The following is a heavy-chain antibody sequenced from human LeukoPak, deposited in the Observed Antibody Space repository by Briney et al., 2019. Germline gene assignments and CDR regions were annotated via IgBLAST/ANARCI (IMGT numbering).Heavy chain of an antibody. CDR1: GYTFTSYY. J-gene: IGHJ4*02. V-gene: IGHV1-46*01. D-gene: IGHD3-22*01. Sequence: ASVKVSCKASGYTFTSYYMHWVRQAPGQGLEWMGIINPSGDNTNYAQKFQGRVTMTRVTSTSTVYMELSSLRSEDTAVYYCARDYFDSSGHFDAWGQGTPVTVSS. CDR3: ARDYFDSSGHFDA. CDR2: INPSGDNT.